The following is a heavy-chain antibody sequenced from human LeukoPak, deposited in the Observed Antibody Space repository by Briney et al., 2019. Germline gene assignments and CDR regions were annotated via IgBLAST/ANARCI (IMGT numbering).Heavy chain of an antibody. V-gene: IGHV4-34*01. CDR1: GGPFSGYY. CDR3: ARGPPGATTRLRFDY. CDR2: INHSGST. D-gene: IGHD1-26*01. J-gene: IGHJ4*02. Sequence: SETLSLTCAVYGGPFSGYYWSWIRQPPGKGLEWIGEINHSGSTNYNPSLKSRVTISVDTSKNQFSLKLSSVTAADTAVYYCARGPPGATTRLRFDYWGQGTLVTVSS.